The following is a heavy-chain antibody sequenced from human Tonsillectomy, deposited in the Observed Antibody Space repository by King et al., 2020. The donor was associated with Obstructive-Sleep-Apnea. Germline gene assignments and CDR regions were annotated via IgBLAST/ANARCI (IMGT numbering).Heavy chain of an antibody. CDR1: GFTFSSYA. J-gene: IGHJ4*02. Sequence: VQLVESGGGLVQPGGSLRLSCAASGFTFSSYAMSWVRQAPGKGLEWVSAISGSGGGTYYADSVKGRFTSSRDNSKNTLYLQMNSLRAEDTAVYYCAKGGTITMVRGVPPDYWGQGTLVTVSS. CDR2: ISGSGGGT. CDR3: AKGGTITMVRGVPPDY. D-gene: IGHD3-10*01. V-gene: IGHV3-23*04.